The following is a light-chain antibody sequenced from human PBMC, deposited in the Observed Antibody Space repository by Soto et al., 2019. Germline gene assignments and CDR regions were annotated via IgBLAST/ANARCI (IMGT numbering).Light chain of an antibody. CDR2: GAS. CDR1: QSIDSD. J-gene: IGKJ1*01. V-gene: IGKV3-15*01. CDR3: QQYSHWRT. Sequence: EIMMTQSPANVSVFPGERATLSCRASQSIDSDLAWYQQKPGHVPRLLIYGASTRATGVPARFSGSGSGTEFPLTIISLQSDDLAVYYCQQYSHWRTFGPGTKVEIK.